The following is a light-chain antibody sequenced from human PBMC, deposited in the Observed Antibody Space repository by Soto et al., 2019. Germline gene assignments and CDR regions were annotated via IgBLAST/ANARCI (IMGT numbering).Light chain of an antibody. J-gene: IGKJ2*01. CDR1: QSISSY. CDR2: AAS. CDR3: HQYSRYSA. V-gene: IGKV1-39*01. Sequence: DIQMSQSPSSLSASVGDRVTITCRASQSISSYLNWYQQKPGKAPKLLIYAASSLQSGVPSRLSGSGSGTEFTLTISSLQPDDLATYYCHQYSRYSAFGQGTKVDNK.